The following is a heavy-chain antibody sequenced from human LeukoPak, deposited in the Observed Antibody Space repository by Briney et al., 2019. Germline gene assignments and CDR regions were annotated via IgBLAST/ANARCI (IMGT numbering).Heavy chain of an antibody. CDR3: ATDRYYYGSATTKLDY. D-gene: IGHD3-10*01. V-gene: IGHV1-24*01. CDR1: GYTLTELS. J-gene: IGHJ4*02. CDR2: FDPEDGET. Sequence: ASVKVSCKVSGYTLTELSMHWVRQAPGKGLEWMGGFDPEDGETIYAQKFQGRVTMTEDTSTDTAYMELSSLRSEDTAVYYCATDRYYYGSATTKLDYWGQGTLVTVSS.